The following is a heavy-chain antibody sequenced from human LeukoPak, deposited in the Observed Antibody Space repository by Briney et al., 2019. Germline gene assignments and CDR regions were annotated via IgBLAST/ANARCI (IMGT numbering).Heavy chain of an antibody. V-gene: IGHV3-21*04. J-gene: IGHJ3*02. CDR3: ARSITIFGVVTWDAFDI. D-gene: IGHD3-3*01. CDR2: ISSSSTYI. Sequence: GGSLRLSCAASGFTFSSYNMNWVRQAPGKGLEWVSSISSSSTYIYYADSVKGRFTISRDNAKNSLYLQMNSLRAEDTAVYYCARSITIFGVVTWDAFDIWGQGTMVTVSS. CDR1: GFTFSSYN.